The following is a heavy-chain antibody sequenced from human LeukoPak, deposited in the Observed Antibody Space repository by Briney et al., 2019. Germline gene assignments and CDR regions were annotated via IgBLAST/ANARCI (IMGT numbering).Heavy chain of an antibody. D-gene: IGHD3-9*01. J-gene: IGHJ5*02. Sequence: ASVKVSCKASGYTFTSYDINWVRQATGQGLEWMGWMNPNSGNTGYAQKFQGRVTMTRNTSISTAYMELSSPRSEDTAVYYCAREDYDILTGYQYNWFDPWGQGTLVTVSS. CDR2: MNPNSGNT. CDR3: AREDYDILTGYQYNWFDP. CDR1: GYTFTSYD. V-gene: IGHV1-8*01.